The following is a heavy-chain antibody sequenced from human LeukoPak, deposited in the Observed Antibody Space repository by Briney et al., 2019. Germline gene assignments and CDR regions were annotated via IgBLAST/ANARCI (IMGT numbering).Heavy chain of an antibody. D-gene: IGHD3-22*01. J-gene: IGHJ3*02. V-gene: IGHV4-31*02. Sequence: LRLSCAASGFTFSSYWMHWVRQHPGKGLEWIGYIYYSGSTYYNPSLKSRVTISVDTSKNQFSLKLSSVTAADTAVYYCARVAHYDSSGSRPLDAFDIWGQGTMVTVSS. CDR2: IYYSGST. CDR3: ARVAHYDSSGSRPLDAFDI. CDR1: GFTFSSYW.